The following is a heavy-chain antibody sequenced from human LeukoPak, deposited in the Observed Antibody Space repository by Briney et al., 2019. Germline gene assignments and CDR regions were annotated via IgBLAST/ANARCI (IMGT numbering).Heavy chain of an antibody. CDR1: GGSVSSGSYY. Sequence: PSETLSLTCTVSGGSVSSGSYYWSWIRQPPGKGLEWIGYIYYSGSTNYNPSLKSRVTISVDTSKNQFSLKLSSVTAADTAVYYCARVSCYGSGSYFLDYWGQGTLVTVSS. CDR3: ARVSCYGSGSYFLDY. CDR2: IYYSGST. D-gene: IGHD3-10*01. J-gene: IGHJ4*02. V-gene: IGHV4-61*01.